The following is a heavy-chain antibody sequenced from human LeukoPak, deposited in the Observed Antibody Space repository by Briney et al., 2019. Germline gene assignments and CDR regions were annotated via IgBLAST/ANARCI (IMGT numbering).Heavy chain of an antibody. CDR1: GFTFSNYA. J-gene: IGHJ5*02. V-gene: IGHV3-23*01. Sequence: AGGSLRLSCAASGFTFSNYAMSWVRQAPGKGLEWVSVISGGGGSTYYADSVKGRFTISRDNPKNTLYLQMNSLRAEDTAVYYCAKAGGWFGELLQTSADNWFDPWGQGTLVTVSS. CDR3: AKAGGWFGELLQTSADNWFDP. D-gene: IGHD3-10*01. CDR2: ISGGGGST.